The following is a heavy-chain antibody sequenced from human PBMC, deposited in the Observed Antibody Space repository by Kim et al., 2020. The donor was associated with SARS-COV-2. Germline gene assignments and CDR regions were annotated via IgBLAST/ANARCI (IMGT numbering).Heavy chain of an antibody. V-gene: IGHV3-30*18. D-gene: IGHD6-13*01. CDR1: GFTFSSYG. Sequence: LSLTCAASGFTFSSYGMHWVRQAPGKGLEWVAVISYDGSNKYYADSVKGRFTISRDNSKNTLYLQMNSLRAEDTAVYYCAKGSIAAAGTGFDYWGQG. CDR2: ISYDGSNK. CDR3: AKGSIAAAGTGFDY. J-gene: IGHJ4*02.